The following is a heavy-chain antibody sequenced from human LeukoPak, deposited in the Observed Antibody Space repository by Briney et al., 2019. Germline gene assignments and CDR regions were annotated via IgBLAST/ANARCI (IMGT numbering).Heavy chain of an antibody. D-gene: IGHD4-17*01. CDR1: GGSFSGYY. CDR3: ARRGTTVTYYYYYYMDV. Sequence: PSETLSLTCAVYGGSFSGYYWSWLRQPPGKGLEWIGEINHSGSTNYNPSLKSRVTISVDTSKNQFSLKLSSVTAADTAVYYCARRGTTVTYYYYYYMDVWGKGTTVTISS. V-gene: IGHV4-34*01. J-gene: IGHJ6*03. CDR2: INHSGST.